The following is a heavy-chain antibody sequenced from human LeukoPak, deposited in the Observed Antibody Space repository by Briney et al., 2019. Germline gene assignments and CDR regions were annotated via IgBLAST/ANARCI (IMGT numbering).Heavy chain of an antibody. V-gene: IGHV4-59*08. D-gene: IGHD6-13*01. Sequence: SETLSLTCTVSGGSISNYYWTWIRQPPGKGLEWIGYIYYSGSTYYNPSLKSRVTISVDTSKNQFSLKLTSVTAADTAVYYCARAYSSSWDYFDYWGQGTLVTVSS. CDR1: GGSISNYY. CDR3: ARAYSSSWDYFDY. CDR2: IYYSGST. J-gene: IGHJ4*02.